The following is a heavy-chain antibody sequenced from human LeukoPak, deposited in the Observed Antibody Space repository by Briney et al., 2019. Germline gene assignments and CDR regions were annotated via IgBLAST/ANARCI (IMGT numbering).Heavy chain of an antibody. V-gene: IGHV1-18*01. J-gene: IGHJ6*02. CDR1: GYTFTSYG. D-gene: IGHD4-17*01. Sequence: ASVKVSCKASGYTFTSYGISWVRQAPGQGLEWMGWISAYNGNTNYAQKLQGRVTMTTDTFPSTAYMELRSLRSDDTAVYYCARETTVSLSLYGMDVWGQGTTVTVSS. CDR2: ISAYNGNT. CDR3: ARETTVSLSLYGMDV.